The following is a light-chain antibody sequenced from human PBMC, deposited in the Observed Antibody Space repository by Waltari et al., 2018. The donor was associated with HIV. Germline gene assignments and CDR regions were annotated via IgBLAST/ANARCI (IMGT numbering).Light chain of an antibody. CDR3: QTWGAGIQV. V-gene: IGLV4-69*01. J-gene: IGLJ2*01. Sequence: QLALPQSPSASASLGASVKLTCSLSSAHSPYAIPWHQQQPAKGPRFLMKVNSDGSHNKRDEIPDRFSGSSSGAERYLTISSLQYEDEADYYCQTWGAGIQVFGGGTKLTVL. CDR1: SAHSPYA. CDR2: VNSDGSH.